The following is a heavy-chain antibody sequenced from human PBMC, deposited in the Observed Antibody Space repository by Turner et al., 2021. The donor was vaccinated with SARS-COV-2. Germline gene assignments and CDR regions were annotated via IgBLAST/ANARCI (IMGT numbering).Heavy chain of an antibody. V-gene: IGHV1-2*02. Sequence: QVHLAQSGAEVKKPGASVKVSCKASGYTFTDYHMPWVRQAPGQGLEWVGLLNPNTGGTNYAQRFQGRVTITADASVNTAYMEMSSLTSDDTAVYYCARDSGITGVDIWSEGTLVAVSP. CDR1: GYTFTDYH. D-gene: IGHD1-20*01. CDR3: ARDSGITGVDI. J-gene: IGHJ4*02. CDR2: LNPNTGGT.